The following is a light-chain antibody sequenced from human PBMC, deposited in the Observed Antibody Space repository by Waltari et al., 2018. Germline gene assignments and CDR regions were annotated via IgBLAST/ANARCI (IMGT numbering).Light chain of an antibody. CDR3: AAWDDSLSGPG. J-gene: IGLJ3*02. V-gene: IGLV1-44*01. Sequence: QSVLTQPPSASGTPGQRVTISCSGGTSNIGSNTVNWYQQLPGTAPKLLIYTNNQRTSGVPDRFSGSKSGTSASLAISGLQSEDEADYYCAAWDDSLSGPGFGGGTKLTVL. CDR1: TSNIGSNT. CDR2: TNN.